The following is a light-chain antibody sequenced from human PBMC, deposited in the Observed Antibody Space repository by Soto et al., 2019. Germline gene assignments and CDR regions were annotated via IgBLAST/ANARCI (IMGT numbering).Light chain of an antibody. CDR3: QQYYSTPPT. J-gene: IGKJ1*01. V-gene: IGKV4-1*01. Sequence: DIVMTQSPDSLAVSLGERATINCKSSQSVLYSSNNRNYLAWYQQKPGQPPKLLIYWASTRGSGVPDRFSGRGSETDFTLTISSLQAEDVAVYYCQQYYSTPPTFGQGTKVEIK. CDR1: QSVLYSSNNRNY. CDR2: WAS.